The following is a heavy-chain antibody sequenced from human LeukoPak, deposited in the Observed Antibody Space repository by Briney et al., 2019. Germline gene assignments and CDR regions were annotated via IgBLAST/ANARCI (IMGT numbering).Heavy chain of an antibody. J-gene: IGHJ4*02. CDR1: GFTFSSYA. V-gene: IGHV3-30-3*01. Sequence: GGSLRLSCAASGFTFSSYAMHWVRQAPGKGLEWVAVISYDGSNKYYADSVKGRFTISRDNSKNTLYLQMNSLRAEDTAVYYCVRMIQTWYFDYWGQGTLVTVSS. D-gene: IGHD3-16*01. CDR2: ISYDGSNK. CDR3: VRMIQTWYFDY.